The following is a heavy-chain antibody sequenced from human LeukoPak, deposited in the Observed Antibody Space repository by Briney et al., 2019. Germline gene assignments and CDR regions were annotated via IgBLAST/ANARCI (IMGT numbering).Heavy chain of an antibody. CDR2: IYTSGST. CDR1: GGSISSYY. D-gene: IGHD3-3*01. J-gene: IGHJ4*02. CDR3: ARDKSVDFWSGYYTLFDY. V-gene: IGHV4-4*07. Sequence: SETLSLTCTVSGGSISSYYWSWIRQPAGKGLEWIGRIYTSGSTNYNPSLKSRVTMSVDTSKNQFSLKLSSVTAADTAAYYCARDKSVDFWSGYYTLFDYWGQGTLVTVSS.